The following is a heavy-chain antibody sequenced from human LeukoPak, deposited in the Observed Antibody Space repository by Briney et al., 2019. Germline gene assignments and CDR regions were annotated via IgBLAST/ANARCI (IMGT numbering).Heavy chain of an antibody. CDR3: ARGLREAAAAYFDY. CDR2: INHSGST. V-gene: IGHV4-34*01. D-gene: IGHD6-13*01. CDR1: GGSFSGYY. Sequence: SETLSLTCAVYGGSFSGYYWSWIRQPPGKGLEWIGEINHSGSTNYNPSLKGRVTISVDASKNQFSLKLSSVTAADTAVYYCARGLREAAAAYFDYWGQGTLVTVSS. J-gene: IGHJ4*02.